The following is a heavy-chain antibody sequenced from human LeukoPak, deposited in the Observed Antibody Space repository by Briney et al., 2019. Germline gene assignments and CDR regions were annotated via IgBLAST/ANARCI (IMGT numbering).Heavy chain of an antibody. CDR2: INPNIGGT. D-gene: IGHD1-1*01. J-gene: IGHJ2*01. V-gene: IGHV1-2*02. Sequence: ASVKVSCKAFGYTFTGYYMHWVRQAPGQGLEWMGWINPNIGGTEYAQKFQGRVTMTRDTSISTLYMDLSRLTSDDTAVYYCARARVVGSTWKYFDLWGRGTLVTVSS. CDR3: ARARVVGSTWKYFDL. CDR1: GYTFTGYY.